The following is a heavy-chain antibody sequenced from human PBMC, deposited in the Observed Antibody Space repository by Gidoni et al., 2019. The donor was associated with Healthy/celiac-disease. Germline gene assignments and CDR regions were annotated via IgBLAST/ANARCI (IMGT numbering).Heavy chain of an antibody. CDR2: IRSKAYGGTT. CDR1: GFPFGDYA. J-gene: IGHJ3*02. D-gene: IGHD3-16*02. Sequence: EVQRVESGGGLVKPGRSLRLSCQASGFPFGDYAMSWFRQAPGKGLEWVGFIRSKAYGGTTEYAASVKGRFTISRDDSKSIAYLQMNSLKTEDTAVYYCTSRAMITFGGVIAYDAFDIWGQGTMVTVSS. V-gene: IGHV3-49*05. CDR3: TSRAMITFGGVIAYDAFDI.